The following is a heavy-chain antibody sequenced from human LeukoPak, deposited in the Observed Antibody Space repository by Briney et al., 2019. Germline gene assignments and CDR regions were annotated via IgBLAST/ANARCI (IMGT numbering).Heavy chain of an antibody. D-gene: IGHD6-19*01. J-gene: IGHJ4*02. V-gene: IGHV4-34*01. CDR1: GGSFSGYY. CDR3: ASRHPYWQWLDY. Sequence: PSETLSLTCAVYGGSFSGYYWSLIRQPPGKGLEWIGEINHSGSTNYNPSLKSRVTISVDTSKNQFSLKLSSVTAADTAVYYCASRHPYWQWLDYWGQGTLVTVSS. CDR2: INHSGST.